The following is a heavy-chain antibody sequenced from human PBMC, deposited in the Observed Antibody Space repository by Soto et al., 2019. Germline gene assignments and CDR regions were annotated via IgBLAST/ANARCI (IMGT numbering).Heavy chain of an antibody. Sequence: HVQLVQSGGELKKPGASVKVSCNTSGYTFNTYFITWVRQAPGQGLEWMGGISPHNGNTNYAEKFQRRVTMTADTITKPAYMELRSLRIDATAVYYWARDTGNAFDYWGQGTSVTVSS. V-gene: IGHV1-18*01. CDR1: GYTFNTYF. J-gene: IGHJ4*02. CDR3: ARDTGNAFDY. CDR2: ISPHNGNT.